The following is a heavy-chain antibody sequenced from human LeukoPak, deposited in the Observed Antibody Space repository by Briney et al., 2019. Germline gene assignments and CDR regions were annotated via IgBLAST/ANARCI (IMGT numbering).Heavy chain of an antibody. CDR3: ARDMRGSYADY. CDR1: GGLMNNYY. Sequence: SETLSLTCTVSGGLMNNYYWGWIRQPPGKGLEWLGYIYYNGGTNYNPSLKGRVTISIDTSKNQFSLNLNAVTAADTATYYCARDMRGSYADYWGQGTLVTVSS. CDR2: IYYNGGT. V-gene: IGHV4-59*01. J-gene: IGHJ4*02. D-gene: IGHD1-26*01.